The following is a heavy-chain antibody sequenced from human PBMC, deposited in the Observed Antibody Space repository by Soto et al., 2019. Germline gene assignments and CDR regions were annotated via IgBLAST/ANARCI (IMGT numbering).Heavy chain of an antibody. CDR1: GFSFAGYA. V-gene: IGHV3-23*01. J-gene: IGHJ5*02. CDR2: VSGGGAST. D-gene: IGHD3-3*01. CDR3: AKTQTFNGYYGGFAA. Sequence: GGSLRLSCAATGFSFAGYALTWVRQPRGKGLEWLSAVSGGGASTYYADSVRGRFSISRDFSGNMIYLQLNRLTAGDTVTYCCAKTQTFNGYYGGFAAWGQGTPVTVSS.